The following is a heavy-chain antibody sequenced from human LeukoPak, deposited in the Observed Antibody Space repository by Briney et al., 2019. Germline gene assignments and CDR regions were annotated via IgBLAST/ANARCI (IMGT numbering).Heavy chain of an antibody. J-gene: IGHJ6*02. CDR3: ARDRYNYYGMDV. CDR2: ISSSSSYT. CDR1: GFTFSDYY. Sequence: PGGSLRLSCAASGFTFSDYYTSWIRQAPGKGLEWVSYISSSSSYTNYADSVKGRFTISRDNAKNSLYLQMNSLRAEDTAVYYCARDRYNYYGMDVWGQGTTVTVSS. D-gene: IGHD2-2*02. V-gene: IGHV3-11*06.